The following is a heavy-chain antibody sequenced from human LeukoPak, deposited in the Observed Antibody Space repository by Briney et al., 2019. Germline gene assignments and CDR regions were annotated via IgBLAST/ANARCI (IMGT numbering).Heavy chain of an antibody. J-gene: IGHJ6*02. CDR1: GGTFSSYA. CDR3: ARVRITMVRGEDV. CDR2: IIPILGIA. Sequence: GSSVKVSCKASGGTFSSYAISWVRQAPGQGLEWMGRIIPILGIANYAQKFQGRVTITADKSTSTAYMELSSLRSEDTAVYYCARVRITMVRGEDVWGQGTTVTVSS. D-gene: IGHD3-10*01. V-gene: IGHV1-69*04.